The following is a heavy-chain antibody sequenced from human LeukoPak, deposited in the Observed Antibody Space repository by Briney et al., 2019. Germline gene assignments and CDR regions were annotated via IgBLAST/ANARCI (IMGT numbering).Heavy chain of an antibody. V-gene: IGHV1-2*02. D-gene: IGHD3/OR15-3a*01. J-gene: IGHJ5*02. CDR2: INPNSGGT. Sequence: ASVKVSCKASGYTFTGYYMHWVRQAPGQGLEWMGWINPNSGGTNYAQKFQGRVTMTRDTSISTAYMELSRLRSDDTAVYYCAREDLLYNWFDPWGQGTLVTVSS. CDR3: AREDLLYNWFDP. CDR1: GYTFTGYY.